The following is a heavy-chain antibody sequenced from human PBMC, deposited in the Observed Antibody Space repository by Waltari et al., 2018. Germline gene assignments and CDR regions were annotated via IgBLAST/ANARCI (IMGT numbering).Heavy chain of an antibody. CDR3: ARHWKKSGYRFDP. J-gene: IGHJ5*02. CDR1: GGSISSSSYY. V-gene: IGHV4-39*01. CDR2: IYYSGGT. Sequence: QLQLQESGPGLVKPSETLSLTCTVSGGSISSSSYYWGWIRQSPGKGMVWIGGIYYSGGTYYNPTLKSRVTISGDTSKNQFSLKLSSVTAADTAVYYCARHWKKSGYRFDPWGQGTLVTVSS. D-gene: IGHD5-12*01.